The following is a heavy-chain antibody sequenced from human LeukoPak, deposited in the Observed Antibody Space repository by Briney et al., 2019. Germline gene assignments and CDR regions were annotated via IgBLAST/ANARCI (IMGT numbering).Heavy chain of an antibody. D-gene: IGHD3-9*01. V-gene: IGHV4-59*01. CDR2: IYYSGST. CDR1: GGSISSYY. J-gene: IGHJ4*02. CDR3: ARAPVNELRYFDWFLFDY. Sequence: SETLSLTCTVSGGSISSYYWSWIRQPPGKGLEWIGYIYYSGSTNYNPSLKSRVTISVDTSKNQFSLKLSSVTAADTAVYYCARAPVNELRYFDWFLFDYWGQGTLVTVSS.